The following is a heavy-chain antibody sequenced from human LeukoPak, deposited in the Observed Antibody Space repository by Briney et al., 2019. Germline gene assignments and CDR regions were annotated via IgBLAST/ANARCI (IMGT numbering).Heavy chain of an antibody. V-gene: IGHV3-66*02. CDR1: GFTVSNDY. CDR3: ARDRAGAQSWVALDP. D-gene: IGHD3-10*01. CDR2: IYGDGTT. J-gene: IGHJ5*02. Sequence: GGSLRLSCAASGFTVSNDYMAWVRQAPGRGLEWVSLIYGDGTTFYTDSVKGRFTISRDNFKNTLYLQMSSLRPEDAALYYCARDRAGAQSWVALDPWGQGTLVTVSS.